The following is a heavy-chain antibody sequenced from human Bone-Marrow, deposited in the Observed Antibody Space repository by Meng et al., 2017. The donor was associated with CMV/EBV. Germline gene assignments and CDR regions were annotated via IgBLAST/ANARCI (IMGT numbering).Heavy chain of an antibody. CDR3: ARGVGATGWYFDL. CDR1: GGTFSSYA. J-gene: IGHJ2*01. Sequence: SVKVSCKASGGTFSSYAISWVRQAPGQGLEWMGGVIPILDITNNAQKFQGRVTITADKSTSTAYMELSSLRSEDTAVYYCARGVGATGWYFDLWGRGTLVTVSS. V-gene: IGHV1-69*10. D-gene: IGHD1-26*01. CDR2: VIPILDIT.